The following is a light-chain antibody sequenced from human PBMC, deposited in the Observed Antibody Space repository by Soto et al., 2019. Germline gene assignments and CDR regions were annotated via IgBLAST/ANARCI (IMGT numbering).Light chain of an antibody. CDR1: SSDVGGYKY. J-gene: IGLJ2*01. V-gene: IGLV2-14*01. Sequence: QSALTQPASVSGSPGQSITISCTGTSSDVGGYKYVSWYQQHPDKAPKLIIFEVSNRPSGISSRFSGSKSRNTASLTISGLQAEDEADYYCVSYTSSSTSVIFGRGTKLTVL. CDR2: EVS. CDR3: VSYTSSSTSVI.